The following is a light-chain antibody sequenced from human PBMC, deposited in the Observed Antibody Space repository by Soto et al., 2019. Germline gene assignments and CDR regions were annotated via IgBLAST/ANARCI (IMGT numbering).Light chain of an antibody. CDR2: GAS. V-gene: IGKV1-39*01. CDR1: ENIKNY. CDR3: AQIYTAQWT. Sequence: DILVTQSPSSLPASLGDRVTSACRASENIKNYLTWYQQKPGKAPKLLIYGASTLKTGVPSRFSGSGSGTDFTFTIGGLQPDDFATYYCAQIYTAQWTFGQGTRVDLK. J-gene: IGKJ1*01.